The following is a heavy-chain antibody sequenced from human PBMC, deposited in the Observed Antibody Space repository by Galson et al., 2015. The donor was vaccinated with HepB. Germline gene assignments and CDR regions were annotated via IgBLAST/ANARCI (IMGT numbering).Heavy chain of an antibody. CDR2: IIGSGGNI. V-gene: IGHV3-23*01. J-gene: IGHJ6*03. CDR3: AKNKGPAEHYHYSMDV. CDR1: GLTFSRFA. Sequence: SLRLSCAVSGLTFSRFAMTWVRQAPGKGLEWVSTIIGSGGNIFYANSVKGRFTVSRDNSKNTLYLHMGSLRAEDTAVYYCAKNKGPAEHYHYSMDVWGKGTTVVVS.